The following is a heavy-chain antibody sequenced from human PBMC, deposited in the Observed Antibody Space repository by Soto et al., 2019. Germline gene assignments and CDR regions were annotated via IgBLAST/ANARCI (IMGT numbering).Heavy chain of an antibody. CDR3: ARGPIITDYYYYSGMDV. J-gene: IGHJ6*02. Sequence: SQTLSLTCAISGDSVSSNSAAWNWIRQSPSRGLEWLGRTYYRSKWYNDYAVSVKSRITINPDTSKNQFSLQLNSVTPEDTAVYYCARGPIITDYYYYSGMDVWGQGTTVTISS. D-gene: IGHD3-22*01. CDR1: GDSVSSNSAA. V-gene: IGHV6-1*01. CDR2: TYYRSKWYN.